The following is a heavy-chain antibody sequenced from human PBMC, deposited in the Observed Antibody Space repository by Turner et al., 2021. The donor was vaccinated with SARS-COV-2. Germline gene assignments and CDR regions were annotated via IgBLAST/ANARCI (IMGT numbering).Heavy chain of an antibody. CDR1: GFTFSSYG. CDR3: ANLLSIEAYVGGSYRVANVFDI. J-gene: IGHJ3*02. V-gene: IGHV3-30*18. D-gene: IGHD3-16*02. CDR2: ISYDGSNK. Sequence: QVQLVESGGGVVQPGRSLRLSCAASGFTFSSYGMEWVRQAPGKGLEWVAVISYDGSNKYYADSVKGRFTISRDNSKNMLYLQMNSLRAEDTAVYYCANLLSIEAYVGGSYRVANVFDIWGQGTMVTVSS.